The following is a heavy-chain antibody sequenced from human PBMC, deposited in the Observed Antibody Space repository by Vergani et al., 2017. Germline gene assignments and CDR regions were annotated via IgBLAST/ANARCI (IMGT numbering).Heavy chain of an antibody. V-gene: IGHV3-48*03. CDR1: GFTFSSYE. CDR3: ARREDTDSLDF. D-gene: IGHD2-15*01. J-gene: IGHJ4*02. CDR2: ISSSVSTI. Sequence: EVQLVESGGGLVQPGGSLRLSCAASGFTFSSYEMNWVRQAPGKGLEWVSYISSSVSTIYYADSVKGRFTISRDNAKNSLYLQMNSLRAEDTAVYYYARREDTDSLDFWGQGTLVTVSS.